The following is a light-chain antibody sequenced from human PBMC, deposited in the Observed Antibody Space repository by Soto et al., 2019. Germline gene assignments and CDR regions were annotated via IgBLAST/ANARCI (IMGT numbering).Light chain of an antibody. CDR2: DVN. CDR3: SSFTSSTSYV. V-gene: IGLV2-14*03. Sequence: QSVLTQPASVSGSPGQSIAISCTGTSSDVDSYNSVSWYQQYPGKAPKLMIHDVNNRPSGISDRFSGSKSGNTASLTISGLQAEDVADYYCSSFTSSTSYVFGTGTKVTVL. CDR1: SSDVDSYNS. J-gene: IGLJ1*01.